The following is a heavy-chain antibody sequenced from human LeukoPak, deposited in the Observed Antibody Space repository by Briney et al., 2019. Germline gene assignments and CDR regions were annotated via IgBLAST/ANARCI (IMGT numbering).Heavy chain of an antibody. Sequence: SETLSLTCAVSGGSISSGGYSWSWIRQPPGKGLEWIGYIYHSGSTYYNPSLKSRVTISVDTSKNQFSLKLSSVTAADTAVYYCARLREYYDFWSGSYRGWFDPWGQGTLVTVSS. CDR2: IYHSGST. CDR1: GGSISSGGYS. V-gene: IGHV4-30-2*03. CDR3: ARLREYYDFWSGSYRGWFDP. J-gene: IGHJ5*02. D-gene: IGHD3-3*01.